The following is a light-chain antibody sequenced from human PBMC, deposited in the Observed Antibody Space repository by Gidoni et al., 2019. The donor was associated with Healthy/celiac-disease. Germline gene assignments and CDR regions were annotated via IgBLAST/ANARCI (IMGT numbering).Light chain of an antibody. Sequence: IQMTQSPSSLSASVGDRVTITCRASQSISSYLDWYQQKPGKAPKLLIYAASSLQSGVPSRFSGSGSGTDFTLTISRLQPEDFATYYCKQSYSTLSITFGQGTRLKIK. V-gene: IGKV1-39*01. CDR2: AAS. CDR3: KQSYSTLSIT. J-gene: IGKJ5*01. CDR1: QSISSY.